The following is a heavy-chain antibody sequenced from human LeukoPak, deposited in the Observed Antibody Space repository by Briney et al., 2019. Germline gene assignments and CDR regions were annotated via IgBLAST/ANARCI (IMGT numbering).Heavy chain of an antibody. CDR1: GGSISSSSYY. CDR3: ARHVDIVVVPAVPGYYFDY. Sequence: SETLSLTCTVSGGSISSSSYYWGWIRQPPGKGLEWIGSIYYSGSTYYNPSLKSRVTISVDTSKNQFSLKLSSVTAADTAVYYCARHVDIVVVPAVPGYYFDYWGQGTLVTVSS. J-gene: IGHJ4*02. D-gene: IGHD2-2*01. V-gene: IGHV4-39*01. CDR2: IYYSGST.